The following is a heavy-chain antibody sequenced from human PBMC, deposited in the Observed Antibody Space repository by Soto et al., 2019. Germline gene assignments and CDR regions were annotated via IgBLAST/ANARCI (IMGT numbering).Heavy chain of an antibody. V-gene: IGHV5-51*01. D-gene: IGHD5-18*01. J-gene: IGHJ4*02. CDR3: ARHQLYSYGQMVPTFPDY. CDR1: GYSFTSYW. CDR2: IYPGDSGT. Sequence: PGESLKISCKGSGYSFTSYWIGWVRQMPGKGLEWMGIIYPGDSGTRYSPSFQGQVTISADKSISTAYLQWSSLKASDTAMYYCARHQLYSYGQMVPTFPDYWGQGTLVTVSS.